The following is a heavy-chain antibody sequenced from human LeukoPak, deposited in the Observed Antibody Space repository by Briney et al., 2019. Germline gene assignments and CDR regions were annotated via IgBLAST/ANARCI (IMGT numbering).Heavy chain of an antibody. D-gene: IGHD6-19*01. V-gene: IGHV1-3*01. CDR2: INAGNGNT. Sequence: ASVKVSCKASGYTFTSYGISWVRQAPGQRLEWMGWINAGNGNTKYSQKFQGRVTITRDTSASTAYMELSSLRSEDTAVYYCARDGTLGSGWSIDYWGQGTLVTVSS. J-gene: IGHJ4*02. CDR1: GYTFTSYG. CDR3: ARDGTLGSGWSIDY.